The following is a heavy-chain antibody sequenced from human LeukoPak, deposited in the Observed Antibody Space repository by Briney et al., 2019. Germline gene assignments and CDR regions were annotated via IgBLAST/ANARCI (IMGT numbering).Heavy chain of an antibody. D-gene: IGHD2-15*01. Sequence: GGSLRLSCAASGFTFGSFEMNWVRQAPGKGLERLSYISSSGSNKYYADSLKGRFTISRDNAKNSLYLQMNSLTAEDTADYYCARDLGDSVGYDAFDIWGQGTRVTVSS. CDR1: GFTFGSFE. J-gene: IGHJ3*02. CDR2: ISSSGSNK. CDR3: ARDLGDSVGYDAFDI. V-gene: IGHV3-48*03.